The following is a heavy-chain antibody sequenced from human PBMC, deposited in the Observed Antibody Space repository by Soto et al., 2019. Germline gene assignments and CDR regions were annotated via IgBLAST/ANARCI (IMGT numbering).Heavy chain of an antibody. V-gene: IGHV1-2*02. CDR2: INPNSGGT. Sequence: ASVKVSCKASGYTFTGYYMHWVRQAPGQGLEWMGWINPNSGGTNYAQKFQGRVTMTRDASISTAYMELSRLRSDDTAVYYCARGQGRRWLQLRSGYFDYWVQGTLVTVS. J-gene: IGHJ4*02. CDR3: ARGQGRRWLQLRSGYFDY. D-gene: IGHD5-12*01. CDR1: GYTFTGYY.